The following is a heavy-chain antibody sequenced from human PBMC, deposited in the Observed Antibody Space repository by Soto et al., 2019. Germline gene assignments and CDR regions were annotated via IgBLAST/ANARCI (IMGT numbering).Heavy chain of an antibody. D-gene: IGHD1-7*01. CDR1: GFTVSSNY. Sequence: GGSLRLSCAASGFTVSSNYMSWVRQAPGKGLEWVSVIYSGGSTYYADSVKGRFTISRDNSKNTLYLQMNSLRAEDTAVYYCARERYLGLPHVWGKGTTVTVSS. J-gene: IGHJ6*04. CDR3: ARERYLGLPHV. CDR2: IYSGGST. V-gene: IGHV3-66*01.